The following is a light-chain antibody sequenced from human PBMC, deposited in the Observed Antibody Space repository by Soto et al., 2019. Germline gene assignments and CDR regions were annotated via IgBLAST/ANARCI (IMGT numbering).Light chain of an antibody. CDR3: QQYGSSGT. V-gene: IGKV3-20*01. J-gene: IGKJ1*01. CDR1: QTVRNNY. CDR2: GAS. Sequence: EFVLTQSPGTLSLSPGERATLSCRASQTVRNNYLAWYQQKPGQAPRLLIYGASNRATGIPDRFSGSGSGTDFTLISSRLEPEDFAVYYCQQYGSSGTFGQGTKVEIK.